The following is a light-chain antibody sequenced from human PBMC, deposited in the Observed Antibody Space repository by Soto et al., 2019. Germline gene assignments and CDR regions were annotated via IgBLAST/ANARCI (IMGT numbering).Light chain of an antibody. CDR2: DVS. Sequence: QSALTQPASVSGSPGQSITISCTGTSSDVGGYNYVSWYQQHPGKAPKLMIYDVSNWPSGVSNRFSGSKSGNTASLTISGLQAEDEADYYCSSYTSSSTSDVVFGGGTKLTVL. V-gene: IGLV2-14*01. J-gene: IGLJ2*01. CDR1: SSDVGGYNY. CDR3: SSYTSSSTSDVV.